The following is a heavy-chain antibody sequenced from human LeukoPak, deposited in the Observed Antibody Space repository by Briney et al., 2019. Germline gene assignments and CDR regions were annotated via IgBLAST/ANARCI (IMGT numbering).Heavy chain of an antibody. V-gene: IGHV4-34*01. CDR2: INHSGST. J-gene: IGHJ5*02. CDR1: GGSFSGYY. CDR3: AREVRSAWASFDP. Sequence: ASETLSLTCAVYGGSFSGYYWSWIRQPPGKGLEWIGEINHSGSTNYNPSLKSRVTVSLDTSKNQFSLKLSSVTAADTAVYYCAREVRSAWASFDPWGQGTLVTVSS. D-gene: IGHD1-26*01.